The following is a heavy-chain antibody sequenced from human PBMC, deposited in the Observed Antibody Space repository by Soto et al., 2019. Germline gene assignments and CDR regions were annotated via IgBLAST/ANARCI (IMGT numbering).Heavy chain of an antibody. CDR2: TYYRSKWYN. J-gene: IGHJ6*02. D-gene: IGHD6-6*01. Sequence: PSQTLSLTFFISGDSVSSNSAAWNWIRQSPSRGLEWLGRTYYRSKWYNDYALSVKSRITINPDTSKNQFSLQLNSVTPEDTAVYYCAGYSISSNYYYGMDVWGQGTTVTVSS. V-gene: IGHV6-1*01. CDR1: GDSVSSNSAA. CDR3: AGYSISSNYYYGMDV.